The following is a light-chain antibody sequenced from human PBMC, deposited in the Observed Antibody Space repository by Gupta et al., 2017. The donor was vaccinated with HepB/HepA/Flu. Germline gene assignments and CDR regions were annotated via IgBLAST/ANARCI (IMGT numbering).Light chain of an antibody. CDR3: AAWDDTLNGPV. CDR2: SNS. CDR1: SSNIGSNS. V-gene: IGLV1-44*01. Sequence: QSVLTQAPSPSGTPGQRVSIPCSGSSSNIGSNSINWFQQLPGTAPKLLIYSNSERPSGVPDRFSGSKSGTSASLDIRGLQSEDEAVYYCAAWDDTLNGPVFGGGTKLTVL. J-gene: IGLJ2*01.